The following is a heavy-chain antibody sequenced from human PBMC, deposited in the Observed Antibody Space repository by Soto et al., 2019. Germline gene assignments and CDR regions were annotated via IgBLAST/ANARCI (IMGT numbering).Heavy chain of an antibody. J-gene: IGHJ4*02. V-gene: IGHV4-39*01. D-gene: IGHD3-10*01. CDR3: ARHPPYNNHSKNRNYFDY. Sequence: QLQLQESGPGLVKPSETLSLTCTVSGGSISSSSYYWGWIRQPPGKGLEWIGSIYYSGSTYYNPSLKSRVTISVDTSKNQFSLKLSSVTAADTAVYYCARHPPYNNHSKNRNYFDYWGQGTLVTVSS. CDR2: IYYSGST. CDR1: GGSISSSSYY.